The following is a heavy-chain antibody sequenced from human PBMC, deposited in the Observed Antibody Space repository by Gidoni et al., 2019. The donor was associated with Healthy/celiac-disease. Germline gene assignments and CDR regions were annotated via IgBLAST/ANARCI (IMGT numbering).Heavy chain of an antibody. Sequence: QAQLGQSGAERKKPGASTKVSCKASGNTVTGYYMHWVRQAPGQGLEWMGWINPNSGGTNYAQKFQGWVTMTRDTSISTAYMELSRLRSDDTAVYYCARDGGGSLLNWFDPWGQGTLVTVSS. D-gene: IGHD3-16*01. V-gene: IGHV1-2*04. CDR3: ARDGGGSLLNWFDP. CDR2: INPNSGGT. J-gene: IGHJ5*02. CDR1: GNTVTGYY.